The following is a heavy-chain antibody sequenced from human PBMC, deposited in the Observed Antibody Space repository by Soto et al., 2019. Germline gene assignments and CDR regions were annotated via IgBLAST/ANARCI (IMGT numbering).Heavy chain of an antibody. D-gene: IGHD3-3*01. Sequence: GGSLRLSCAASGFTFSSYWMSWVRQAPGKGLEWVANIKQDGSEKYYVDSVKGRFTISRDNAKNSLYLQMNSLRAEDTAVYYCARETHYYDFWSGYYLTDGFDHWGQGTLVTVSS. V-gene: IGHV3-7*03. CDR1: GFTFSSYW. CDR3: ARETHYYDFWSGYYLTDGFDH. J-gene: IGHJ4*02. CDR2: IKQDGSEK.